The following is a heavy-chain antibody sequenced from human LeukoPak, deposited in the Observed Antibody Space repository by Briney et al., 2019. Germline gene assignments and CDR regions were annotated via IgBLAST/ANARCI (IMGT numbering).Heavy chain of an antibody. CDR1: GFTFSSYA. V-gene: IGHV3-30*01. J-gene: IGHJ4*02. CDR3: ARVSIFGVVIPPDF. D-gene: IGHD3-3*02. CDR2: ISSDGNTK. Sequence: GRSLRLSCAASGFTFSSYAMHWLRQAPGKGLEWVALISSDGNTKYYADSVKGRFTISTDNSKNTLFLQMNSLRAEDTAVYYCARVSIFGVVIPPDFWGQGTLVTVSS.